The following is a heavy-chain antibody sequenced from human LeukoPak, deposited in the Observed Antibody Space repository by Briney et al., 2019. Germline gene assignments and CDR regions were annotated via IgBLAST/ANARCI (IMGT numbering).Heavy chain of an antibody. V-gene: IGHV3-30*18. Sequence: PGGSLRLSCAASGFTFSSYGMHWVRPAPGKGLEWVAVISYDGSNKYYADSVKGRFTISRDNSKNTLYLQMNSLRAEDTAVYYCAKLLSVVPAAHNDAFDIWGQGTMVTVSS. CDR3: AKLLSVVPAAHNDAFDI. CDR2: ISYDGSNK. D-gene: IGHD2-2*01. J-gene: IGHJ3*02. CDR1: GFTFSSYG.